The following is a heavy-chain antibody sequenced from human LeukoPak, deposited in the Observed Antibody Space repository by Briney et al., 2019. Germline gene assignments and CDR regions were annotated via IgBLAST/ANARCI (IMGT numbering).Heavy chain of an antibody. D-gene: IGHD1-14*01. CDR3: ARKSYNAIGPDGFDI. CDR1: GYTFTDYA. V-gene: IGHV1-3*01. J-gene: IGHJ3*02. Sequence: ASVKVSCKASGYTFTDYAMYWVRQAPGQRLECMGWINAGNGNTKYSQKFQDRVTVIRDTSASTAYMELSSLTSEDTALYYCARKSYNAIGPDGFDIWGQGTMVTVSS. CDR2: INAGNGNT.